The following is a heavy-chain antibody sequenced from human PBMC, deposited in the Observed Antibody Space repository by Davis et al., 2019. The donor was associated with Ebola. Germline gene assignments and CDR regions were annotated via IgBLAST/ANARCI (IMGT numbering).Heavy chain of an antibody. V-gene: IGHV4-39*01. Sequence: SETLSLTCAVSGGSISSSNWWSWVRQPPGKGLEWIGSIYYSGSTYYNPSLKSRVTISVDTSKNQFSLKLSSVTAADTAVYYCARRRSGWRSYGMDVWGKGTTVTVSS. CDR3: ARRRSGWRSYGMDV. CDR1: GGSISSSNW. J-gene: IGHJ6*04. D-gene: IGHD6-19*01. CDR2: IYYSGST.